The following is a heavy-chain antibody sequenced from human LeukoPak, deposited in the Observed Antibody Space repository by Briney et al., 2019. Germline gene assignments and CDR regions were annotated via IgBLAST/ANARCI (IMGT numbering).Heavy chain of an antibody. CDR1: GFTVSSNY. J-gene: IGHJ6*02. V-gene: IGHV3-53*01. CDR3: ARGLYGMDV. CDR2: IYTGGST. Sequence: PGGSLRLSCAASGFTVSSNYMTWVRQAPGKGLEWVSVIYTGGSTYYADSVRGRFTISRDNSKNTVYLQMNSLRVEDTAVYYCARGLYGMDVWGQGTTVTVSS.